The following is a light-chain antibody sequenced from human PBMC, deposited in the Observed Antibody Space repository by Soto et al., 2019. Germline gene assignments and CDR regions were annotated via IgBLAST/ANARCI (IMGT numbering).Light chain of an antibody. J-gene: IGKJ1*01. Sequence: EIVLTQSPGTLSLSPGERATLSCRASQSVSSSYLAWYQQKPGQAPRLLIYGASSRATGIPDRFSGSGSGADFTLTISRLEPEDFAVYYCHQYASSPRTFGQGNKV. CDR2: GAS. V-gene: IGKV3-20*01. CDR3: HQYASSPRT. CDR1: QSVSSSY.